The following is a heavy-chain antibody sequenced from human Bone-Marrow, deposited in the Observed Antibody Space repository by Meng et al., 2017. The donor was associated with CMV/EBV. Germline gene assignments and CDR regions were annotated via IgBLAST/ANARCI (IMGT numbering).Heavy chain of an antibody. CDR2: ISSSSSYI. D-gene: IGHD2-21*01. J-gene: IGHJ4*02. V-gene: IGHV3-21*01. CDR3: ARDWGSYCGGDCSPQREYYFDY. Sequence: GGSLRLSCAASGFTFSTYSMNWVRQAPGKGLEWVSSISSSSSYIYYADSVKGRFTISRDNAKNSLYLQMNSLRAEDTAVYYCARDWGSYCGGDCSPQREYYFDYWGQGTRVTGSS. CDR1: GFTFSTYS.